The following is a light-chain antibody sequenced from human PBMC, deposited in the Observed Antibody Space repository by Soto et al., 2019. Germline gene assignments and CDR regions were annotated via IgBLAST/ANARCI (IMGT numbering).Light chain of an antibody. Sequence: DVQMTQSPSSVSASVGDKVTITCRAGHNINTYLNWYQQKPGKASKLLIYAASSLQSGAPSRFSGSGSGTDFTLTISSLQAEDSATYYCQQTYDTYTFGPATKLHI. CDR2: AAS. V-gene: IGKV1-39*01. J-gene: IGKJ2*01. CDR1: HNINTY. CDR3: QQTYDTYT.